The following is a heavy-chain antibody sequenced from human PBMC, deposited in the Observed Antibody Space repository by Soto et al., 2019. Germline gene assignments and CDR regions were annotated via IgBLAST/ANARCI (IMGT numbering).Heavy chain of an antibody. J-gene: IGHJ4*02. Sequence: KSSETLSLTCTVSGGSVSSGSYCWSWIRQPPGKGLEWIGYIYYSGSTNYNPSLKSRVTISVDTSKNQFSLKLSSVTAADTAVYYCARNPADFWSAYSPPDDWGQGTLVTVSS. CDR1: GGSVSSGSYC. V-gene: IGHV4-61*01. CDR3: ARNPADFWSAYSPPDD. D-gene: IGHD3-3*01. CDR2: IYYSGST.